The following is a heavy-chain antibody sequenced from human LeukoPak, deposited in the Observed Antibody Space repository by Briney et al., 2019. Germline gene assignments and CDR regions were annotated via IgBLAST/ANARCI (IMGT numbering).Heavy chain of an antibody. CDR1: GFTFSNYA. V-gene: IGHV3-30*04. J-gene: IGHJ4*02. Sequence: PGGSLRLSCAASGFTFSNYALYWVRQAPGKGLQWVALISYDGINKYYSDSVKGRFTISRDNSRNTLYVQMNSLRAEDTAVYYCATPHEGATGFFDYWGQGTLVTVSS. D-gene: IGHD1-26*01. CDR3: ATPHEGATGFFDY. CDR2: ISYDGINK.